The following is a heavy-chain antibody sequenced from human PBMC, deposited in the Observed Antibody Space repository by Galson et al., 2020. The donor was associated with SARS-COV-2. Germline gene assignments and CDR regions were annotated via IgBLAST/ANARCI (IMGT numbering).Heavy chain of an antibody. CDR3: GRTGTGRFFDY. D-gene: IGHD1-1*01. J-gene: IGHJ4*02. Sequence: SETLSLTCAVSGYSISSGYYWGWIRQPPGKGLEWIGTIYHSGSTYCNPSLKSRVTISVDTSKNQFSPKLSSVTAADPAVYYCGRTGTGRFFDYGGQGTLVTVSS. CDR1: GYSISSGYY. CDR2: IYHSGST. V-gene: IGHV4-38-2*01.